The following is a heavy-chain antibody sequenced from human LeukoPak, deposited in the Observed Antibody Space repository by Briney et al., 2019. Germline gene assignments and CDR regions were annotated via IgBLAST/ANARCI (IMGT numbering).Heavy chain of an antibody. D-gene: IGHD4-17*01. V-gene: IGHV3-21*01. Sequence: GGSLRLSCAASGFTFSSYSMNWVRQAPGNGLEWVSSISSSSSYIYYADSVKGRFTISRDNAKNSLYLQMNSLRAEDTAVYYCALVTTDRPFDYWGQGTLVTVSS. CDR1: GFTFSSYS. J-gene: IGHJ4*02. CDR3: ALVTTDRPFDY. CDR2: ISSSSSYI.